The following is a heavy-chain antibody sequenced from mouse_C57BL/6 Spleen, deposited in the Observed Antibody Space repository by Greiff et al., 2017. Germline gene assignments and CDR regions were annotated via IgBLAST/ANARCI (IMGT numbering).Heavy chain of an antibody. CDR3: AGGYPYAMDY. V-gene: IGHV1-20*01. CDR1: GYSFTGYF. Sequence: EVQLQQSGPELVKPGDSVQISCKASGYSFTGYFMNWVMQSHGKSLEWIGRINPYNGDTFYNQKFKGKATMTVDKSSSTAHMERRSLTSEDSAVYYCAGGYPYAMDYWGQGTSVTVSS. J-gene: IGHJ4*01. CDR2: INPYNGDT. D-gene: IGHD1-1*02.